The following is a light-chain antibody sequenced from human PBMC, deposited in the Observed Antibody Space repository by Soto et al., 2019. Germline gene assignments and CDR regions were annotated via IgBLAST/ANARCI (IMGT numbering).Light chain of an antibody. CDR3: CSYAGSSTWV. CDR2: EGS. CDR1: SSDVGSYNL. J-gene: IGLJ3*02. V-gene: IGLV2-23*01. Sequence: QSALTQPASVSGSPGQSITISCTGTSSDVGSYNLVSWYQQHPGKAPKLMIYEGSKRPSGVSNRFSGSKSGNTASLTISGLQAEDEADYYGCSYAGSSTWVFGGGPKLTFL.